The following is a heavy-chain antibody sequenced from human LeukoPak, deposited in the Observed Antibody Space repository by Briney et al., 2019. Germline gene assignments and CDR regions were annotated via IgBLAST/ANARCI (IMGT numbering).Heavy chain of an antibody. CDR3: ARSSIAVATIGYYYGMDV. CDR2: IIPIFGIA. Sequence: SVKVSCKASGGTFSSYAISWVRQAPGQGLEWMGRIIPIFGIANYAQKFQGRVTITADESTSTAYMELSSLRSEDTAVYYCARSSIAVATIGYYYGMDVWGKGTTVTVSS. D-gene: IGHD5-12*01. CDR1: GGTFSSYA. V-gene: IGHV1-69*13. J-gene: IGHJ6*04.